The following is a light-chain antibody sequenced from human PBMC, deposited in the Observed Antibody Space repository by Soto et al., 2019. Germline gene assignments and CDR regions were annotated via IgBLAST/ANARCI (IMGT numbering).Light chain of an antibody. CDR2: AAS. CDR1: QGISIW. J-gene: IGKJ4*01. Sequence: DIQMTQSPSSVSASVGDRVSSTCRASQGISIWLAWYQQKPGKAPKLLIYAASTLQSGVPSRFSGSGSATDFTLTISSLQPQDFATYYCQQATSFTRITFGRGTKVDIK. V-gene: IGKV1D-12*01. CDR3: QQATSFTRIT.